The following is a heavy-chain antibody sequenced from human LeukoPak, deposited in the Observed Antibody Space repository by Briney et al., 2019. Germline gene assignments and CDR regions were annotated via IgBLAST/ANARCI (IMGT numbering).Heavy chain of an antibody. CDR3: ATLLSYSNYVYFDY. V-gene: IGHV1-69*13. J-gene: IGHJ4*02. CDR2: IIPIFGTA. D-gene: IGHD4-11*01. CDR1: GGTFSSYA. Sequence: ASVKVSCKASGGTFSSYAISWVRQAPGQGLEWMGGIIPIFGTANYAQKFQGRVTITADESTSTAYMELSSLRSEDTAVYYCATLLSYSNYVYFDYWGQGTLVTVSS.